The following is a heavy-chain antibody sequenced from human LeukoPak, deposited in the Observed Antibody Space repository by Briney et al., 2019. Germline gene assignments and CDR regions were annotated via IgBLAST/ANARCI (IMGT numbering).Heavy chain of an antibody. CDR1: GVTFSSDG. J-gene: IGHJ4*02. D-gene: IGHD2-2*01. V-gene: IGHV3-23*01. CDR3: AKGFYCSSSTCLDY. Sequence: SVGSLRLSCAASGVTFSSDGMSWVRQAPGKGLGWVSAISGSGGGTYYADSVKGRFTISRDHSKNTLYLQMNSLRAEDTAVYYCAKGFYCSSSTCLDYWGQGTLVTVSS. CDR2: ISGSGGGT.